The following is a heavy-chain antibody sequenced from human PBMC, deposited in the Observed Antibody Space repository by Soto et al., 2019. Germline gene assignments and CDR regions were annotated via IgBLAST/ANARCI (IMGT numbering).Heavy chain of an antibody. CDR3: ARTGGGMAARPLDY. J-gene: IGHJ4*02. D-gene: IGHD6-6*01. CDR2: ISAYNGDK. CDR1: GFMFTTYG. V-gene: IGHV1-18*01. Sequence: QVHLVQSGGEVKKPGASVEVSCKTSGFMFTTYGFTWVRQAPGQGLEWMAWISAYNGDKKYAQQFQGRVTMTTDTSTNSVSMELLNLRSDDTAIYYCARTGGGMAARPLDYWGQGTLVTVSS.